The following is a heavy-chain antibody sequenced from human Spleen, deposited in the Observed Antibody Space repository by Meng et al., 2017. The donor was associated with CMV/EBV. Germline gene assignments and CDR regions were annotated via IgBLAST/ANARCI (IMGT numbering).Heavy chain of an antibody. D-gene: IGHD6-19*01. Sequence: YYWSWSRQPPGKGLEWIGEINHSGSTNYNPSLKNRVTISVDTSKNQYSLKLSSMTAADTAVYYCARGRHAAQGRARIAVAGTVADFDLWGRGTLVTVSS. J-gene: IGHJ2*01. CDR2: INHSGST. CDR3: ARGRHAAQGRARIAVAGTVADFDL. V-gene: IGHV4-34*01. CDR1: YY.